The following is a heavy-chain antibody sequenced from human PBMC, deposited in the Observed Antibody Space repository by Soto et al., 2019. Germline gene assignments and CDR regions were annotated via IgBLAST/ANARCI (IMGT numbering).Heavy chain of an antibody. CDR1: GFTFSNAW. J-gene: IGHJ2*01. V-gene: IGHV3-15*01. Sequence: GGSLRLSCADSGFTFSNAWMSWVRQAPGKGLEWVGRIKSKTDGGTTDYAAPVKGRFTISRDDSKNTLYLQMNSLKTEDTAVYYCTTAQPLYHIVVVPARYFDLWGRGALVTVSS. D-gene: IGHD2-2*01. CDR2: IKSKTDGGTT. CDR3: TTAQPLYHIVVVPARYFDL.